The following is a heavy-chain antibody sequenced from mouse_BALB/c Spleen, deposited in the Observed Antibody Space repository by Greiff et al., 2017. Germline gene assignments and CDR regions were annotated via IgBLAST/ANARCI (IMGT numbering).Heavy chain of an antibody. J-gene: IGHJ3*01. V-gene: IGHV5-9-4*01. Sequence: EVKVVESGGGLVKPGGSLKLSCAASGFTFSSYAMSWVRQSPEKRLEWVAEISSGGSYTYYPDTVTGRFTISRDNAKNTLYLEMSSLRSEDTAMYYCARVYGNPSWFAYWGQGTLVTVSA. CDR3: ARVYGNPSWFAY. CDR1: GFTFSSYA. D-gene: IGHD2-1*01. CDR2: ISSGGSYT.